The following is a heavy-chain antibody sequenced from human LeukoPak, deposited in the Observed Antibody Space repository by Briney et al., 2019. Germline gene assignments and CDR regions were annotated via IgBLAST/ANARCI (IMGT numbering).Heavy chain of an antibody. Sequence: PSETLSLTCTASGGSISSYYWSWIRQPAGKGLEWIGRIYTSGSTNYNPSLKSRVTMSVDTSKNQFSLKLSSVTAADTAVYYCAREENYDFWSGYFDYWGQGTLVTVSS. CDR3: AREENYDFWSGYFDY. D-gene: IGHD3-3*01. CDR2: IYTSGST. CDR1: GGSISSYY. J-gene: IGHJ4*02. V-gene: IGHV4-4*07.